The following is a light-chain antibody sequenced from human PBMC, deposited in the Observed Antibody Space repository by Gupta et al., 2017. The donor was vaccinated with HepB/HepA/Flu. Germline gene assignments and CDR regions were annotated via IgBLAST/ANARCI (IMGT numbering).Light chain of an antibody. CDR2: EDS. Sequence: SYESIPPPPVSVSPGQTASIPGTGAKLGNKYASWYQQKPGQSPALVIYEDSKRPSGVPERFSGSNSWNTATLTISGTQAMDEADYFCQAWDNNNVVFGGGTKLTVL. V-gene: IGLV3-1*01. CDR3: QAWDNNNVV. J-gene: IGLJ2*01. CDR1: KLGNKY.